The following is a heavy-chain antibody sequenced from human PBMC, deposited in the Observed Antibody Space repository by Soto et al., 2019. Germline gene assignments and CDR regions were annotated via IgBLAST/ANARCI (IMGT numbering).Heavy chain of an antibody. V-gene: IGHV3-7*03. CDR2: IKEDGSEK. CDR1: GFTFSNSW. J-gene: IGHJ6*02. CDR3: TRKRFGMDV. Sequence: LRLSCAASGFTFSNSWMSWVRQAPGKGLEWVANIKEDGSEKDYVDPVKGRFTITRDNAKNSLYLQMNNLRAEDTVVYFCTRKRFGMDVWGQGTTVTVSS.